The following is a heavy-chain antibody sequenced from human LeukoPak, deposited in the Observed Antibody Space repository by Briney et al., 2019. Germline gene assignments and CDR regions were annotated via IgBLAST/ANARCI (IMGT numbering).Heavy chain of an antibody. V-gene: IGHV3-7*04. D-gene: IGHD3-22*01. CDR2: IKQDGSEK. CDR1: GFTFSSYW. Sequence: GGSLRLSCAASGFTFSSYWMSWVRQAPGKGLEWVANIKQDGSEKYYVDSVKGRFTISRDNARNSLYLQMNGLRAEDTAVYYCARGSYYYDSSGYYAFDIWGQGTMVTVSS. CDR3: ARGSYYYDSSGYYAFDI. J-gene: IGHJ3*02.